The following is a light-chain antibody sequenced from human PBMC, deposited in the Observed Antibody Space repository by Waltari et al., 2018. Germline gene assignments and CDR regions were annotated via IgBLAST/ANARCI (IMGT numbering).Light chain of an antibody. CDR1: QTINTW. V-gene: IGKV1-5*03. J-gene: IGKJ1*01. CDR3: QQAWT. CDR2: RTS. Sequence: DIQMTQSPSTLSASVGDRVTITCRASQTINTWLAWYQQKPGKAPNLLIYRTSTLESGVPSRFSGSGSGTEFTLTTSSLQPDDFATYYCQQAWTFGQGTKVEIK.